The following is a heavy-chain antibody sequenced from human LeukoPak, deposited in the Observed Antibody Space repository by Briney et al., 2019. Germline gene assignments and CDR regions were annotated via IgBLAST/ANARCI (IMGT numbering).Heavy chain of an antibody. CDR1: GSTFATYS. Sequence: PGGSLTLSRLASGSTFATYSVGCVRPPDKKGREWVATIKQYGRQNYYVDSVKGRFTIPRDKAKNSLSLQMNSLRAEDTVVYYCARDPYSGSYGAYYYYYMDVWGKGTTVTISS. D-gene: IGHD1-26*01. CDR2: IKQYGRQN. CDR3: ARDPYSGSYGAYYYYYMDV. J-gene: IGHJ6*03. V-gene: IGHV3-7*01.